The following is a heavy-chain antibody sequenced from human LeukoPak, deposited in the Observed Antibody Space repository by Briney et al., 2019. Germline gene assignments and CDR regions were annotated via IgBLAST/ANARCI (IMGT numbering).Heavy chain of an antibody. V-gene: IGHV4-34*01. D-gene: IGHD3-16*02. J-gene: IGHJ6*02. CDR2: INHSGST. Sequence: PSETLSLTCAVYGGSFSGYYWSWIRQPPGKGLEWIGEINHSGSTNYNPSLKSRVTISVDTSENQFSLKLSSVTATDTAVYYCARGPYDYVWGSYRPLYGMDVWGQGTTVTVSS. CDR3: ARGPYDYVWGSYRPLYGMDV. CDR1: GGSFSGYY.